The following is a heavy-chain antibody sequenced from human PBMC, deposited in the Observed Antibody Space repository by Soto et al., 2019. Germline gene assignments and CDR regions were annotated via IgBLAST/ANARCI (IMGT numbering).Heavy chain of an antibody. CDR1: MGSTSSDY. CDR2: SYYNGVT. V-gene: IGHV4-59*01. Sequence: SETLSLTCTVSMGSTSSDYWSWIRQSPGKALEWIGYSYYNGVTKYNPSLKIRVTISVDTSQNQFSLKLTSVTAADTAVYYCARRSRSSSGWYFLDYWGQGTLVTVSS. J-gene: IGHJ4*02. D-gene: IGHD6-19*01. CDR3: ARRSRSSSGWYFLDY.